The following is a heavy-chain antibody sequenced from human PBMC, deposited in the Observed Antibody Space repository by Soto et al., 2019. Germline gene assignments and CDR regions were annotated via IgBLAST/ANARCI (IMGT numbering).Heavy chain of an antibody. D-gene: IGHD5-12*01. CDR1: GGSISSSSYD. Sequence: SETLSLTCTVSGGSISSSSYDWGWIRQPPGKGLEWIGSIYYSGSTYYNPSLKSRVTISVDTSKNQFSLKLSSVTAADTAVYYCARHASNIVATIASLVGAFDIWGQGTMVTVSS. V-gene: IGHV4-39*01. J-gene: IGHJ3*02. CDR3: ARHASNIVATIASLVGAFDI. CDR2: IYYSGST.